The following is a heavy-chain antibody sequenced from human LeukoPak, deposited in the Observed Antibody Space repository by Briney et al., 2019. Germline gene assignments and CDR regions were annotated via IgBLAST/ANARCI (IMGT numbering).Heavy chain of an antibody. CDR1: GFTFSNYG. V-gene: IGHV3-30*18. Sequence: GGSLRLSCATSGFTFSNYGMHWVRQAPGKGLEWVAVISNDGSNIQYADSAKGRFTISRDNSKNTVYLQMNSLRSEDTAVYYCAKDPYRVVVATGNYLDPWGQGTLVTVSS. J-gene: IGHJ5*02. D-gene: IGHD2-15*01. CDR3: AKDPYRVVVATGNYLDP. CDR2: ISNDGSNI.